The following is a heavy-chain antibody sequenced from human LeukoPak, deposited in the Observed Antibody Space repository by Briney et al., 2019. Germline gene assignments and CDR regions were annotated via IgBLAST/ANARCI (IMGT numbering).Heavy chain of an antibody. CDR2: TNHSGST. J-gene: IGHJ4*02. D-gene: IGHD2-21*01. CDR1: GGSISSYY. Sequence: SETLSLTCTVFGGSISSYYWSWIRQPPGKGLEWIGETNHSGSTNYNPSLKSRVTISVDTSKNQFSLKLSSVTAADTAVYYCARHIRGHDYWGQGTLVTVSS. V-gene: IGHV4-34*01. CDR3: ARHIRGHDY.